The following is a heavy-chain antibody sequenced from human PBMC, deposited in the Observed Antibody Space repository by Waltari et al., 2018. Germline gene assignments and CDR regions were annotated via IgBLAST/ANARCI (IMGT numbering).Heavy chain of an antibody. CDR2: ISWDGGST. D-gene: IGHD1-26*01. CDR3: AKDRRGVGATYYFDY. Sequence: EVQLVESGGVVVQPGGSLRLSCAASGFTFDDYAMHWVRPSPGKGLEWVSLISWDGGSTYYADSVKGRFTISRDNSKNSLYLQMNSLRAEDTALYYCAKDRRGVGATYYFDYWGQVTLVTVSS. J-gene: IGHJ4*02. V-gene: IGHV3-43D*04. CDR1: GFTFDDYA.